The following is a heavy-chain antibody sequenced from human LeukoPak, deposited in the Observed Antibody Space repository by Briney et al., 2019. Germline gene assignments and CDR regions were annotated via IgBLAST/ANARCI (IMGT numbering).Heavy chain of an antibody. CDR3: ARGLVDPEPMDFDY. J-gene: IGHJ4*02. CDR1: GYTFTGYY. D-gene: IGHD1-14*01. V-gene: IGHV1-2*02. CDR2: INPNSGGT. Sequence: ASVTVSCKASGYTFTGYYMHWVRQAPGQGLEWMGWINPNSGGTNYAQKFQGRVTMTRDTSISTAYMELSRLRSDDTAVYYCARGLVDPEPMDFDYWGQGTLVTVSS.